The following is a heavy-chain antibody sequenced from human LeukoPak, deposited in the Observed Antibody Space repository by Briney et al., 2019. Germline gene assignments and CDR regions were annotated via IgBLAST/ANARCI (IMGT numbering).Heavy chain of an antibody. V-gene: IGHV1-18*01. CDR3: ARDFRPLYNWNPGFDY. CDR1: GYTFTSYD. J-gene: IGHJ4*02. D-gene: IGHD1-1*01. Sequence: ASVKVSCKASGYTFTSYDISWVRQAPGQGLECMGWISAYNGNTNYAQKFQGRVTMTTDTSTSTAYMELRSLRSDDTAVYYCARDFRPLYNWNPGFDYWGQGTLVTVSS. CDR2: ISAYNGNT.